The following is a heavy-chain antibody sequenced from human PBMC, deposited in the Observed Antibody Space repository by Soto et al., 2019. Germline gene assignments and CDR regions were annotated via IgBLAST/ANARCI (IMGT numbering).Heavy chain of an antibody. CDR3: AKEIGVAGYYYYGMDV. J-gene: IGHJ6*02. Sequence: QVQLVESGGGVVQPGRSLRLSCAASGFTFSSYGMHWVRQAPGKGLEWVAVISYDGSNKYYADSVKGRFTISRDNSKITLYLQMNSLIAEDTAVYYCAKEIGVAGYYYYGMDVWGQGTTVTVSS. D-gene: IGHD6-19*01. V-gene: IGHV3-30*18. CDR1: GFTFSSYG. CDR2: ISYDGSNK.